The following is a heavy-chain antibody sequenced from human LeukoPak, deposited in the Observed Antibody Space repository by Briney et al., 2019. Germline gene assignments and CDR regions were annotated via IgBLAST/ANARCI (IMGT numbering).Heavy chain of an antibody. CDR2: IRRKCNSCAR. D-gene: IGHD2-15*01. Sequence: GGSLKLSCAASGFTFSGSAMHWVRHASEEGVEWVCRIRRKCNSCARGYAASVNRRFTISRDDSKITAYLQMNSLRTEDTAVYYCTRRDCSGGSCYLDYWGQGTLVTVSS. CDR3: TRRDCSGGSCYLDY. J-gene: IGHJ4*02. V-gene: IGHV3-73*01. CDR1: GFTFSGSA.